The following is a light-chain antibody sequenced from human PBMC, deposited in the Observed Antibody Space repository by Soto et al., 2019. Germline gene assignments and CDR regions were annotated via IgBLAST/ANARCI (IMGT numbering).Light chain of an antibody. CDR3: SSYTSSSTYV. J-gene: IGLJ1*01. Sequence: QSVLTQPASVSGSPGQSITISCTGTSSDVGGYDYVSWYQQHPGKAPKLMIYEVSNRPSGVPNRFSGSKSGNTASLTISGLQAEDEADYYCSSYTSSSTYVFATGTKVTVL. CDR2: EVS. CDR1: SSDVGGYDY. V-gene: IGLV2-14*01.